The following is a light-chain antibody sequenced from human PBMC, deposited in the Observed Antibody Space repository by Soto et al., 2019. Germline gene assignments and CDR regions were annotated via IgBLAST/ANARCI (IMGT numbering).Light chain of an antibody. Sequence: TFLTQSPSTLSLSPGDRATLSCRASQNVSSRYLAWYQQKPGQAPRLLIYGTSNRATGIPDRFSGSGSGTDFTLTISSLEPEDFAVYYCQQYGSSPWTFGQGTKVDIK. CDR3: QQYGSSPWT. CDR2: GTS. V-gene: IGKV3-20*01. J-gene: IGKJ1*01. CDR1: QNVSSRY.